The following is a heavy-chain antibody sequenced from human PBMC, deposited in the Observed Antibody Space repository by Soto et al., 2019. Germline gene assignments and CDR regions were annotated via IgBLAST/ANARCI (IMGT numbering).Heavy chain of an antibody. CDR3: ARDSNCGGAPGCRAMDV. V-gene: IGHV1-18*04. CDR1: GYTFTSDG. Sequence: QVQLVQSGAEVKKPGASVKVSCKASGYTFTSDGVSWVRQAPGQGLEWMGWISGYNGNTNYAQRFRDRVTLTTDTSTSTAYMALRRLRSDDSAVYYCARDSNCGGAPGCRAMDVWGQGTTITVSS. CDR2: ISGYNGNT. D-gene: IGHD2-21*01. J-gene: IGHJ6*02.